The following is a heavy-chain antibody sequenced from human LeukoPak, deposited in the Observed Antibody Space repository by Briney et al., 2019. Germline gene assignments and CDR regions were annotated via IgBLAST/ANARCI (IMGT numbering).Heavy chain of an antibody. J-gene: IGHJ4*02. CDR2: IYPGDSDT. D-gene: IGHD6-19*01. V-gene: IGHV5-51*01. CDR3: ARQGIAVAGFFDY. CDR1: GYSFNSYW. Sequence: GESLKIPCKGSGYSFNSYWIGWVRQMPGKGLEWMGIIYPGDSDTRYSPSFQGQVTISADKSISTAYLQWSSLKASDTAMYYCARQGIAVAGFFDYWGQGTLVTVSS.